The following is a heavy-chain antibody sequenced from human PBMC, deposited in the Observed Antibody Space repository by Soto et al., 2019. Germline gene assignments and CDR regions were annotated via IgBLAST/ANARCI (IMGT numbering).Heavy chain of an antibody. CDR1: GGSFSGYY. CDR2: INHSGST. Sequence: SETLSLTCAVYGGSFSGYYWSWIRQPPGKGLEWIGEINHSGSTNYNPSLKSRVTISVDTSKNQFSLKLSSVTAADTAVYYCARSPPRSLYYYGMDVWGQGTTVTVSS. J-gene: IGHJ6*02. CDR3: ARSPPRSLYYYGMDV. V-gene: IGHV4-34*01.